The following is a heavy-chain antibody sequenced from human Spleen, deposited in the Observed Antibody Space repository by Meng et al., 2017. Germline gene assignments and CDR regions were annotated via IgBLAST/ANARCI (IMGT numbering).Heavy chain of an antibody. J-gene: IGHJ6*02. V-gene: IGHV3-66*01. Sequence: GGSLRLSCAASGFNVRGGYMSWVRQAPGKGLEWVSAIYGDGTTYYADSVKGRFTISRDNAKNSLYLQMNSLRAEDTAVYYCSRDDPVITYYYFGMDVWGQGTTVTVSS. CDR3: SRDDPVITYYYFGMDV. D-gene: IGHD4-23*01. CDR1: GFNVRGGY. CDR2: IYGDGTT.